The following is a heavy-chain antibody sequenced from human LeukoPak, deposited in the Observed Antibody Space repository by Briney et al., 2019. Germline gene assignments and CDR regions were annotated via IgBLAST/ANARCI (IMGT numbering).Heavy chain of an antibody. CDR2: IHHSGST. D-gene: IGHD3-10*01. Sequence: SETLSLTCTVSGGSISSGNYYWSWIRQHPGKGLEWIGYIHHSGSTYYNPSLKSRVIISVDTSKNQFSLKLNSVTAADTAVYYCASYGSGSYRFDPWGQGTLLTVSS. CDR3: ASYGSGSYRFDP. J-gene: IGHJ5*02. V-gene: IGHV4-31*03. CDR1: GGSISSGNYY.